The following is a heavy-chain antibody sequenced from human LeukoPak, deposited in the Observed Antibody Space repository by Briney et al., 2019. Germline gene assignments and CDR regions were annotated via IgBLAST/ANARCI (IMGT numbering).Heavy chain of an antibody. CDR2: INNWDDKA. Sequence: GGSLRLSCAASGFTFSNCAISWVRQAPGKGLEWLSAINNWDDKAYYADSVSGRFTVSRDSSKNTVYLQMNSLRAEDTAVYYCAKDQYLVAATLEIWGQGTMVTVSS. V-gene: IGHV3-23*01. CDR1: GFTFSNCA. D-gene: IGHD2-15*01. J-gene: IGHJ3*02. CDR3: AKDQYLVAATLEI.